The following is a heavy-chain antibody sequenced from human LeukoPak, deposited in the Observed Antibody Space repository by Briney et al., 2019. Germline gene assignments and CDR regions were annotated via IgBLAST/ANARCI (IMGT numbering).Heavy chain of an antibody. D-gene: IGHD6-19*01. V-gene: IGHV3-7*01. CDR1: GFTFSSYW. Sequence: HWGFLRLSCAASGFTFSSYWMSWVRQAPGKGLEWVANIKQDGSEKYYVDSVKGRFTISRDNAKNSLYLQMNSLRAEDTAVYYCARGSSSSGWYDFDYWGQGTLVTVSS. J-gene: IGHJ4*02. CDR3: ARGSSSSGWYDFDY. CDR2: IKQDGSEK.